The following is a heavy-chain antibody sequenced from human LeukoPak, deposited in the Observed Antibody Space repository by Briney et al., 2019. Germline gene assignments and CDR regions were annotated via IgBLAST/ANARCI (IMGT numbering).Heavy chain of an antibody. D-gene: IGHD2/OR15-2a*01. Sequence: GGSLRLSCEVSGFTFSTAWLSWVRQAPGKGLEWVGRIQHGGTTYHAAPVKDRFTISRDVSKDALYLQMNNLKTEDTAIYYCTTVTHFYLGGQGTLVTVSS. V-gene: IGHV3-15*06. CDR2: IQHGGTT. CDR3: TTVTHFYL. J-gene: IGHJ4*02. CDR1: GFTFSTAW.